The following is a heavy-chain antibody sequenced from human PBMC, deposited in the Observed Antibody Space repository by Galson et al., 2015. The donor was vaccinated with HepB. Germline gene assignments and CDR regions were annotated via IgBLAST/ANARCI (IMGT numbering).Heavy chain of an antibody. CDR1: GYTFSRFS. J-gene: IGHJ4*02. D-gene: IGHD5-24*01. CDR2: ISGYDVNV. CDR3: ARGGLATIGGPTFDY. V-gene: IGHV1-18*01. Sequence: SVKVSCKAPGYTFSRFSISWLRQAPGQGLEWMGWISGYDVNVRYAQKFQGRLTMTTDTSTSTAHLDLRSLRSEDSAVYYCARGGLATIGGPTFDYWGQGTLVTVSS.